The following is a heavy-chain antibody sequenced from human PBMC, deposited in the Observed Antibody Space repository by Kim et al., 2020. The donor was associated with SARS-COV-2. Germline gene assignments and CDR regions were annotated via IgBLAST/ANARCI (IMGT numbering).Heavy chain of an antibody. CDR3: AKDWARGYSDYGSPGSFDY. CDR2: VSGNGGST. V-gene: IGHV3-23*01. J-gene: IGHJ4*02. Sequence: GGSLRLSCAASGFTFSSYAMSWVRQAPGKGLEWVSAVSGNGGSTYYADSVKGRFTISRDNSKNTLYLQMNSLRAEDTAVYYCAKDWARGYSDYGSPGSFDYWGQGTLVTVSS. CDR1: GFTFSSYA. D-gene: IGHD5-12*01.